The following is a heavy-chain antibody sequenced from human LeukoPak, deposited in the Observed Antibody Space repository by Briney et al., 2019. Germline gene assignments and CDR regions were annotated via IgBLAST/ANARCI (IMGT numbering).Heavy chain of an antibody. Sequence: GESLKISCKGSGYSFTSYWIGWVRQMPGKGLEWMGIIYPGDSDTRYSPSFQGQVTISADKSISTAYLQWSSLKASDTAMYYCARLGTWVATIRGVGAFDIRGQGTMVTVSS. V-gene: IGHV5-51*01. CDR2: IYPGDSDT. D-gene: IGHD5-12*01. CDR3: ARLGTWVATIRGVGAFDI. J-gene: IGHJ3*02. CDR1: GYSFTSYW.